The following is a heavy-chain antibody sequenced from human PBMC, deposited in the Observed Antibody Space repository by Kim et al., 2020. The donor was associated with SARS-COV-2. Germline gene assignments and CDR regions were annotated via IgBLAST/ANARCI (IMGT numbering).Heavy chain of an antibody. J-gene: IGHJ5*02. D-gene: IGHD3-10*01. V-gene: IGHV4-59*01. Sequence: PSLRCRVTISVDTSKNQFSLKLSSVTAADTAVYYCARVRGSGSYRNWFDPWGQGTLVTVSS. CDR3: ARVRGSGSYRNWFDP.